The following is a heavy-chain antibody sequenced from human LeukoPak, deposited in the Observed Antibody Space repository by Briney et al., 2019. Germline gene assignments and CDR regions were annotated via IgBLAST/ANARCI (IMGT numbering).Heavy chain of an antibody. J-gene: IGHJ4*02. V-gene: IGHV3-30*18. D-gene: IGHD4-17*01. CDR3: AKGIYGDHYFDY. Sequence: GGSLRLSCAASGFTFSSYGMHWVRQAPGKGLEWVAVVSFDGNNRYYADSVKGRFTISRDNSKNTVSLQMNSLRAEDTAVYYCAKGIYGDHYFDYWGQGTLVTVSS. CDR2: VSFDGNNR. CDR1: GFTFSSYG.